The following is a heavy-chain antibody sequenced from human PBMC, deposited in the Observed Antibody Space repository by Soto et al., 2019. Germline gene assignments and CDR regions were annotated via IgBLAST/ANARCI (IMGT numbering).Heavy chain of an antibody. Sequence: HVLLAQSGPEVRKPGASVNVSCMASGDSFSKFGINWVRQAPGQGLEWMGWISGYSGQTNYAQKFQGRVTMTRDTSTTTAYMELRALRSGDTAVYFCASDHSGPDWGQGTLVAVSS. D-gene: IGHD6-25*01. V-gene: IGHV1-18*01. CDR3: ASDHSGPD. CDR1: GDSFSKFG. CDR2: ISGYSGQT. J-gene: IGHJ4*02.